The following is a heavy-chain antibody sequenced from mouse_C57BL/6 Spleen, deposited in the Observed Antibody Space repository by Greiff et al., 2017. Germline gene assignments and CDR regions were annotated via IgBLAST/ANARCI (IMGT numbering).Heavy chain of an antibody. J-gene: IGHJ1*03. CDR1: GYTFTDYY. V-gene: IGHV1-34*01. D-gene: IGHD1-1*01. CDR3: ARCYGSSYEYFDV. CDR2: IFPNNGGN. Sequence: EVQLQQSGPELVKPGASVKLSCKASGYTFTDYYMEWVKQSHGKSLEWIGYIFPNNGGNGYNQKFKGKATLTVDTSSSTAYMELRSLTSEDSAVYDCARCYGSSYEYFDVWGTGTTVTVSS.